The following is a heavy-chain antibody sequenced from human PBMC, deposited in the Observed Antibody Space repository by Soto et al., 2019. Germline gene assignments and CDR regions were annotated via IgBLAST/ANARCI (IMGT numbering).Heavy chain of an antibody. Sequence: ASLKVSFKASGYTYRYRYLHSVRQAPGQALEWMGWITPFNGNSKYAQKFQDRVTITRDRSMSTAYLEMSSLRSDDTAVYYCARSNCGGDCYSGMDVWGQGTTVTVSS. V-gene: IGHV1-45*02. D-gene: IGHD2-21*02. CDR1: GYTYRYRY. J-gene: IGHJ6*02. CDR2: ITPFNGNS. CDR3: ARSNCGGDCYSGMDV.